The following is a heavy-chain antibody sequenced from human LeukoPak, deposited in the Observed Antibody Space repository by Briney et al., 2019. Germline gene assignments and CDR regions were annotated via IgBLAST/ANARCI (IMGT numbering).Heavy chain of an antibody. J-gene: IGHJ3*02. V-gene: IGHV1-69*13. D-gene: IGHD1-26*01. CDR2: IIPIFGTA. Sequence: ASVKVSCKASGGTFSSYAISWVRQAPGQGLEWMGGIIPIFGTANYAQKFQGRVTITADESTSTAYMELSSLRSEDTAVYYCAINSGSYSIVHIWGQGTMVTVSS. CDR3: AINSGSYSIVHI. CDR1: GGTFSSYA.